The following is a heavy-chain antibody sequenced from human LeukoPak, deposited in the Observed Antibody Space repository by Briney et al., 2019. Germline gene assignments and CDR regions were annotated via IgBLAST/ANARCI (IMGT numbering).Heavy chain of an antibody. D-gene: IGHD5-18*01. J-gene: IGHJ5*02. CDR3: ARGVRGIQLWLRRNWFDP. Sequence: SETLSLTCTVSGGSISSYYWSWIRQPPGKGLEWIGYICYSGSTNYNPSLKSRVTISVDTSKNQFSLKLSSVTAADTAVYYCARGVRGIQLWLRRNWFDPWGQGTLVTVSS. CDR2: ICYSGST. CDR1: GGSISSYY. V-gene: IGHV4-59*01.